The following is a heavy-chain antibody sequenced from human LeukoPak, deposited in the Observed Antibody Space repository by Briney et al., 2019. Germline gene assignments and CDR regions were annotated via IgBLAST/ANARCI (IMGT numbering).Heavy chain of an antibody. J-gene: IGHJ5*02. CDR2: INPSGGST. CDR3: ARVASWYFWGFDP. V-gene: IGHV1-46*01. CDR1: GYTFTSYD. Sequence: VASVKVSCKASGYTFTSYDINWVRQATGQGLEWMGIINPSGGSTSYAQKFQGRVTMTRDTSTSTVYMELSSLRSEDTAVYYCARVASWYFWGFDPWGQGTLVTVSS. D-gene: IGHD6-13*01.